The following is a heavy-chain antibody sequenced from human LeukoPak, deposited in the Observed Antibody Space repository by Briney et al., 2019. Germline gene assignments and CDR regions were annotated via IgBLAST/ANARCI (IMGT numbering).Heavy chain of an antibody. J-gene: IGHJ6*04. CDR3: ARDSRDILTGYLSGVDV. CDR2: ITSSGSTI. D-gene: IGHD3-9*01. Sequence: GGSLRLSCAASGFTFSNYEMNWVRQAPGKGLEWVSYITSSGSTIYYAASVKGRFTISRGNAKNSLYLQMNSLRAEDTAVYYCARDSRDILTGYLSGVDVWGKGTTVTVSS. V-gene: IGHV3-48*03. CDR1: GFTFSNYE.